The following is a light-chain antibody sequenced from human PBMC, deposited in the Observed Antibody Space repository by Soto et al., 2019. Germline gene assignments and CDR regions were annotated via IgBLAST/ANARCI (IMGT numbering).Light chain of an antibody. CDR2: WAS. CDR3: QHYYNSPLT. V-gene: IGKV4-1*01. CDR1: QTLLSSSTNKNY. Sequence: DIVMTQSPDSLAVSLGERATINCKSCQTLLSSSTNKNYLSWYQQKPGQPPKLLIYWASTRESGIPDRFSGSGSGTDFTLTISSLQAEDVAHYYCQHYYNSPLTFGGGTKVEIK. J-gene: IGKJ4*01.